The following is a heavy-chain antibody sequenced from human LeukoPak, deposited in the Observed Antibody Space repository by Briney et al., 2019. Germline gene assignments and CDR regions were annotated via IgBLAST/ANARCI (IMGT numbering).Heavy chain of an antibody. Sequence: SETLSLTCAVYGGSFSGYYWSWIRQPPGKGLEWIGEINHSGSTNYNPSLKSRVTISVDTSKNQFSLKLSSVTAADTAVYYCARGGDVDIVATDWGQGTLVTVSS. V-gene: IGHV4-34*01. CDR1: GGSFSGYY. J-gene: IGHJ4*02. D-gene: IGHD5-12*01. CDR3: ARGGDVDIVATD. CDR2: INHSGST.